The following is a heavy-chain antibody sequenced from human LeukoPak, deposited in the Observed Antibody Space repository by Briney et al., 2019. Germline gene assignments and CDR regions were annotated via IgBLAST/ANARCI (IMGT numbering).Heavy chain of an antibody. D-gene: IGHD3-22*01. CDR1: GYTFTGYY. CDR3: ASGLTPYYYDSSGYYPDAFDI. J-gene: IGHJ3*02. V-gene: IGHV1-2*02. CDR2: INPNSGGT. Sequence: ASVKVSCKASGYTFTGYYMHWVRQAPGQGLESMGWINPNSGGTNYAQKFQGRVTMTRDTSISTAYMELSRLRSDDTAVYYCASGLTPYYYDSSGYYPDAFDIWGQGTMVTVSS.